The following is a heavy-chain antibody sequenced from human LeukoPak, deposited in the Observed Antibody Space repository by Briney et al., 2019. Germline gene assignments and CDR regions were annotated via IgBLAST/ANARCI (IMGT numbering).Heavy chain of an antibody. CDR2: IDHNGIT. J-gene: IGHJ4*02. V-gene: IGHV4-34*01. CDR1: LESFIGNF. Sequence: SETLSLTRAVSLESFIGNFWTWIRQSPPKGLEGVGEIDHNGITHYNPSLKSRVAMSVATTRKRFSLTLTSENAADTAVYYCARGGGGAKAFYYDYWGQGSLVTVSS. CDR3: ARGGGGAKAFYYDY. D-gene: IGHD1-26*01.